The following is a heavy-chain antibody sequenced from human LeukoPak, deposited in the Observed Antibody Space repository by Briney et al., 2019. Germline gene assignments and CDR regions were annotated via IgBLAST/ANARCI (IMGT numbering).Heavy chain of an antibody. CDR2: ISWNSGSI. CDR3: ARDRYSSGWSNAFDI. V-gene: IGHV3-9*01. J-gene: IGHJ3*02. D-gene: IGHD6-19*01. Sequence: GGSLRLSCAASGFTFDDYAMHWVRQAPGKGLEWVSGISWNSGSIGYADSVKGRFTISRDNAKNSLYLQMNSLRAEDTAVYYCARDRYSSGWSNAFDIWGQGTMVTVSS. CDR1: GFTFDDYA.